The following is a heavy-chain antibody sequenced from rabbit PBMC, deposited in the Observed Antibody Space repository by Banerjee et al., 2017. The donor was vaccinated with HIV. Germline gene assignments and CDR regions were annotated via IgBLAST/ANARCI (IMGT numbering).Heavy chain of an antibody. D-gene: IGHD1-1*01. J-gene: IGHJ4*01. V-gene: IGHV1S40*01. CDR2: IYSSSSGTV. CDR1: GFDFSRNS. CDR3: ARDLISSDGYTFNL. Sequence: QSLEESGGDLVQPEGSLTLTCKASGFDFSRNSMCWVRQAPGKGLEWIGSIYSSSSGTVDYASWAKGRFTISKTSSTTVTLQMTSLTVADTATYFCARDLISSDGYTFNLWGPGTLVTVS.